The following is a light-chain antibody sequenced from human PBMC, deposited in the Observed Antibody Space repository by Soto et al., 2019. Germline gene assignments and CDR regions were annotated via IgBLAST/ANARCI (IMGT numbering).Light chain of an antibody. CDR2: GAS. CDR1: QSISSSY. CDR3: QQYSSTFWT. J-gene: IGKJ1*01. Sequence: EMVLTQSPGTLSLSPGERTTLSCRASQSISSSYLAWYQQQPGQAPRLLVYGASSRATGIPDRFSGSGSGTDFTLTISRLEPEDVALYYCQQYSSTFWTLGQGTKVEIK. V-gene: IGKV3-20*01.